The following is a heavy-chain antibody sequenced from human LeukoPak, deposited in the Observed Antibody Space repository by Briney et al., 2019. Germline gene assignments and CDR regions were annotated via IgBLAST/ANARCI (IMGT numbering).Heavy chain of an antibody. CDR3: ARGEHSGSYYGY. CDR1: GGSISSSSYY. J-gene: IGHJ4*02. CDR2: IYYSGST. Sequence: SETLSLTCTVSGGSISSSSYYWGWIRQPPGKGLEWIGSIYYSGSTYYNPSLKSRVTISVDTSKNQFSLKLSSVTAADTAVYYCARGEHSGSYYGYWGQGTLVTVSS. V-gene: IGHV4-39*01. D-gene: IGHD1-26*01.